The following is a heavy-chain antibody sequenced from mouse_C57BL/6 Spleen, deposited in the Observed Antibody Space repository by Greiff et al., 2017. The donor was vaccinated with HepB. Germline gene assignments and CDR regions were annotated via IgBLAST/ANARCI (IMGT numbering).Heavy chain of an antibody. CDR2: IRSKSNNYAT. CDR3: VRHYDYDEGDWYFDV. D-gene: IGHD2-4*01. V-gene: IGHV10-1*01. J-gene: IGHJ1*03. Sequence: EVQLVESGGGLVQPKGSLKLSCAASGFSFNTYAMNWVRQAPGKGLEWVARIRSKSNNYATYYADSVKDRFTISRDDSESMLYLQMNNLKTEDTAMYYCVRHYDYDEGDWYFDVWGTGTTVTVSS. CDR1: GFSFNTYA.